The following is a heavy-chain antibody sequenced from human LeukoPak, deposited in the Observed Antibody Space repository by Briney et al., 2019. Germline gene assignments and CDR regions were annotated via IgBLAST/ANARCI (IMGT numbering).Heavy chain of an antibody. CDR1: GFTFSSYW. CDR3: ARGTGSYYSLGY. J-gene: IGHJ4*02. CDR2: INSDGSST. V-gene: IGHV3-74*01. D-gene: IGHD1-26*01. Sequence: GGSLRLSCAAPGFTFSSYWMHWVRQAPGKGLVWVSRINSDGSSTSYADSVKGRFTISRDNAKNTLYLQMDSLRAEDTAMYYCARGTGSYYSLGYWGQGTLVTVSS.